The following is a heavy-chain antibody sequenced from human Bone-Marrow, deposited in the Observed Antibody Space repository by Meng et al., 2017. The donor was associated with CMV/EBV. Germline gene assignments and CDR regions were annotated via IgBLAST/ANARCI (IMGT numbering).Heavy chain of an antibody. CDR3: ASWYRGGYY. Sequence: GSLRLSCAVYGGSFSGYYWSWIRQPPGKGLEWIGEINHSGSTNYNPSLKSRVTISVDTSKNQFSLKLSSVTAADTDVYYCASWYRGGYYWGQGTLVTVSS. J-gene: IGHJ4*02. CDR1: GGSFSGYY. D-gene: IGHD1-26*01. CDR2: INHSGST. V-gene: IGHV4-34*01.